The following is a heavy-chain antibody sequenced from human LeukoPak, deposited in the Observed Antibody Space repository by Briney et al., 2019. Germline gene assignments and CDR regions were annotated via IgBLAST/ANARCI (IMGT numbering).Heavy chain of an antibody. V-gene: IGHV3-53*01. Sequence: GGSLRLSCAASGFTVSSNYMSWVRQAPGKGLEWVSVIYSGGSTYYADSVKGRFTISRDNSKNTLFLQINSLRAEDTAVYYCARTPRGYDILTEVWGQGTLVTVSS. D-gene: IGHD3-9*01. CDR2: IYSGGST. CDR1: GFTVSSNY. J-gene: IGHJ4*02. CDR3: ARTPRGYDILTEV.